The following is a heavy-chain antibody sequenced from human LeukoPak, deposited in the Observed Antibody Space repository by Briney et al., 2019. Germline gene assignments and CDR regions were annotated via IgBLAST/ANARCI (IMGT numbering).Heavy chain of an antibody. CDR3: AKVTGKQLELVYFYGMDV. Sequence: GGSLGLSCAASGLTFNTYAMSWFRQAPGEGLEWVSLISGSAGSTYYADSVKGRFTISRDNSKNTLYLQLNSLRAEDTALYYCAKVTGKQLELVYFYGMDVWGQGTTVTVSS. V-gene: IGHV3-23*01. J-gene: IGHJ6*02. CDR1: GLTFNTYA. D-gene: IGHD6-13*01. CDR2: ISGSAGST.